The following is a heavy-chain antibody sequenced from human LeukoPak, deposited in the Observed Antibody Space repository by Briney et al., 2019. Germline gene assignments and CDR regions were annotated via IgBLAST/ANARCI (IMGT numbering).Heavy chain of an antibody. CDR2: IFPADSST. J-gene: IGHJ3*02. CDR3: ARWVTADRGKKDAFDI. D-gene: IGHD2-21*02. Sequence: GESLKISCKGSGYRFTTYWIGWVRQMPGKGLEWMGSIFPADSSTRYSPSFQGQVSVSADKSMTTAYLQWSSLKASDTAMYFCARWVTADRGKKDAFDIWGQGTMVTVSS. CDR1: GYRFTTYW. V-gene: IGHV5-51*01.